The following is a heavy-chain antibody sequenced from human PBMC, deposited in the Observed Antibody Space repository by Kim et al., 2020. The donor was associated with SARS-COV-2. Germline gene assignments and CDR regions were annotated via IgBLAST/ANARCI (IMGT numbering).Heavy chain of an antibody. J-gene: IGHJ4*02. V-gene: IGHV3-7*03. CDR3: SRDRWLFDY. CDR1: RFTFSNDW. CDR2: IKQDGSEK. D-gene: IGHD3-22*01. Sequence: GGSLRLSCAASRFTFSNDWMSWVRQAPGKGLEWVANIKQDGSEKYYVYSVKGRFTISRDNAKNSLSLQMNSLRDEDTALYYCSRDRWLFDYWGQGTLVTVSS.